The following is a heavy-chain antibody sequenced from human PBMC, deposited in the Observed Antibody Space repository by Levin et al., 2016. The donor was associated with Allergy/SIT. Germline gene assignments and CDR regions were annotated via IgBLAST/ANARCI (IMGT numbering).Heavy chain of an antibody. V-gene: IGHV3-21*01. J-gene: IGHJ3*02. CDR2: ISSSSSYI. Sequence: VRQAPGKGLEWVSSISSSSSYIYYADSVKGRFTISRDNAKNSLYLQMNSLRAEDTAVYYCARGALVVPAADAFDIWGQGTMVTVSS. D-gene: IGHD2-2*01. CDR3: ARGALVVPAADAFDI.